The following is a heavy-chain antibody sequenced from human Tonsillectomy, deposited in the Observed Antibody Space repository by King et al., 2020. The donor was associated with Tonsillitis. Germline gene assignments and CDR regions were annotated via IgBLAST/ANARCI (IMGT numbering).Heavy chain of an antibody. V-gene: IGHV3-48*03. CDR3: ARDQYYYDTSVYPSTLTGMDV. CDR1: GFTFSSYE. CDR2: ISSSGSTI. J-gene: IGHJ6*04. D-gene: IGHD3-22*01. Sequence: VQLVESGGGLVQPGNSLRLSCAASGFTFSSYEMNWVRQAPGKGLEWVSYISSSGSTIYYADSVKGRFTISRDNAKNSLYLQMNSLRAEDTAVYYCARDQYYYDTSVYPSTLTGMDVWGKGPTVTVSS.